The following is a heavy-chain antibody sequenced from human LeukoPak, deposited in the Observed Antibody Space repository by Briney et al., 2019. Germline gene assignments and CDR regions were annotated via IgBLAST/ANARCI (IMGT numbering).Heavy chain of an antibody. D-gene: IGHD4-23*01. CDR1: GGSFSGYY. CDR2: INHSGST. V-gene: IGHV4-34*01. J-gene: IGHJ4*02. Sequence: PSETLSLTCAVYGGSFSGYYWSWIRQPPGKGLEWIGEINHSGSTNYNPSLKSRVTISVDTSKNQFSLKLSSVTAADTAVYYCARGYYGGNPLTWGQGTLVTVSS. CDR3: ARGYYGGNPLT.